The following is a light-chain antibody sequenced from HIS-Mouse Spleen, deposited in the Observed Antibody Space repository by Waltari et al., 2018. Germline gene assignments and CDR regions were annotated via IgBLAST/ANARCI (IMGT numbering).Light chain of an antibody. CDR3: YSTDSSGNHRV. CDR2: EAS. V-gene: IGLV3-10*01. J-gene: IGLJ2*01. CDR1: ALPKKY. Sequence: SYELTQPPPVSVSPGHTARITCPGEALPKKYDYWYQQKSGQAPLLFIYEASKRPSGIPERFSGSSSGTMATLTISGAQVEDEADYYCYSTDSSGNHRVFGGGTKLTVL.